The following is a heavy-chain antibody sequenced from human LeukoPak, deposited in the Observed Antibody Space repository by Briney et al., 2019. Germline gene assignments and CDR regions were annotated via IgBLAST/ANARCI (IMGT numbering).Heavy chain of an antibody. D-gene: IGHD1-1*01. CDR3: ARDGRGNGPFDP. J-gene: IGHJ5*02. V-gene: IGHV4-4*07. CDR2: VHSSGST. CDR1: GGSISSYY. Sequence: PSETLSLTCTVSGGSISSYYWSWIRQPAGKGLEWIGRVHSSGSTNYNPSLQSRVTMSVDTSKNQFSLRVSCVTAADTAVYFCARDGRGNGPFDPWGQGTLVTVSS.